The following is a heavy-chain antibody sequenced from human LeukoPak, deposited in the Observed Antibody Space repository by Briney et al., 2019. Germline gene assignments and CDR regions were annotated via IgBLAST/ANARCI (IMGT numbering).Heavy chain of an antibody. CDR2: INRDESYT. D-gene: IGHD3-10*01. V-gene: IGHV3-74*01. Sequence: GGSLRLSFAASGFTFSSYWMHWVRPAPGKGLVWVSRINRDESYTSYADSVKGRFTVSRDNSKNTLFLEMNSLRAEDTAVYYCALQGGDARLTKLRGVVIHSFHFWGQGTLVTVSS. J-gene: IGHJ4*02. CDR3: ALQGGDARLTKLRGVVIHSFHF. CDR1: GFTFSSYW.